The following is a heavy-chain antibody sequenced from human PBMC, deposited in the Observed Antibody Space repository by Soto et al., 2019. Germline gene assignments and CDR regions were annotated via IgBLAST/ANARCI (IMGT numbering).Heavy chain of an antibody. CDR1: GDSVSSKSAA. Sequence: SQTLSLTFAISGDSVSSKSAAWNWIRQSPSRGLEWLGRTYYRSKWYNDYAVSVKSRITINPDTSKNQFSLQLNSVTPEDTAVYYCALANYYGSGSGWFDPWGQGTLVTVSS. V-gene: IGHV6-1*01. J-gene: IGHJ5*02. CDR3: ALANYYGSGSGWFDP. CDR2: TYYRSKWYN. D-gene: IGHD3-10*01.